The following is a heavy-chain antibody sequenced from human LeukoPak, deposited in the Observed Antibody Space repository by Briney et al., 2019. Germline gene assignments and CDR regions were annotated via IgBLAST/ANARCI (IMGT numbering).Heavy chain of an antibody. CDR1: GGSFSGYN. Sequence: RTSETLSLTCAVYGGSFSGYNWNWIRQPPGKGQEWIGEINHSGSTNYNPSLKSRVTISVDTSKNQFSLRLSSVTAADTAVYYCAREWGHGDFDYWGQGTLVTLSS. CDR2: INHSGST. CDR3: AREWGHGDFDY. D-gene: IGHD1-26*01. J-gene: IGHJ4*02. V-gene: IGHV4-34*01.